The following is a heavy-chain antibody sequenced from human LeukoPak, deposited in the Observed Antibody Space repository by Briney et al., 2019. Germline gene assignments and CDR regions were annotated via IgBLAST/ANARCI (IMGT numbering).Heavy chain of an antibody. CDR1: GFTVSSNY. Sequence: GGSLRLSCAASGFTVSSNYMSWVRQAPGKGLEWVSVIYSGGSTYYADSVKGRFTISRDNSKNMLYLQMNSLRAEDTAVYYCARDLRRHGAFDIWGQGTMVTVSS. CDR3: ARDLRRHGAFDI. D-gene: IGHD3-9*01. V-gene: IGHV3-66*01. J-gene: IGHJ3*02. CDR2: IYSGGST.